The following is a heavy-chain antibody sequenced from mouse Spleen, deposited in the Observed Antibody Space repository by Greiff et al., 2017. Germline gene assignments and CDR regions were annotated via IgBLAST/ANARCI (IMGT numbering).Heavy chain of an antibody. CDR3: ARHPLGAFDY. V-gene: IGHV5-9-3*01. CDR1: GFTFSSYA. J-gene: IGHJ2*01. CDR2: ISSGGSYT. D-gene: IGHD4-1*01. Sequence: EVKLMESGGGLVKPGGSLKLSCAASGFTFSSYAMSWVRQTPEKRLEWVATISSGGSYTYYPDSVKGRFTISRDNAKNTLYLQMSSLRSEDTAMYYCARHPLGAFDYWGQGTTLTVSS.